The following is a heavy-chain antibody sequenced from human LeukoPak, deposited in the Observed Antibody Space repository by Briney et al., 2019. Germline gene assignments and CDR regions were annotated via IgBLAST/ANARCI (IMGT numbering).Heavy chain of an antibody. Sequence: GGSLRLSCAASGFTFSSYAMSWVRQAPGKGLEWVSAISGSGGSTYYADSVKGRFTISRDNSKNTLYLRMNSLRAEDTAVYYCAKVTVRVSSLPGDYWGQGTLVTVSS. J-gene: IGHJ4*02. CDR1: GFTFSSYA. V-gene: IGHV3-23*01. D-gene: IGHD6-6*01. CDR3: AKVTVRVSSLPGDY. CDR2: ISGSGGST.